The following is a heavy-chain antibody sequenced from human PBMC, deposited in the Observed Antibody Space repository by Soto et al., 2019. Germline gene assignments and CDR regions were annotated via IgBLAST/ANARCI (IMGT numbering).Heavy chain of an antibody. CDR3: AMVDNHGTPTPQDV. Sequence: QVQLVQSGDEVRKPGSSVKVSCKASGYIFVNYGIAWVRQAPGQGLEWMGWVSPYSGNTHYASRVQGRLTMSTDTSTSTADMELGSLTSDDTAVYYCAMVDNHGTPTPQDVWGQGTTVTVSS. D-gene: IGHD5-12*01. V-gene: IGHV1-18*01. CDR2: VSPYSGNT. J-gene: IGHJ6*02. CDR1: GYIFVNYG.